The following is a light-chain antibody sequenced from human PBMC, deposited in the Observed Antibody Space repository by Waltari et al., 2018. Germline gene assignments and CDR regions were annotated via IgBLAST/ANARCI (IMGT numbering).Light chain of an antibody. V-gene: IGLV2-14*03. Sequence: QSALTQPASVSGSPGQSVTISCTGTSDDIGAYSYVTWYHQRPGKVPKLIIYDLTERPSGVSHRFSGSKSGSTASLTVSGLQAEDEGLFYCSAYTSRGTLKFGGGTRVTVL. CDR1: SDDIGAYSY. CDR2: DLT. J-gene: IGLJ2*01. CDR3: SAYTSRGTLK.